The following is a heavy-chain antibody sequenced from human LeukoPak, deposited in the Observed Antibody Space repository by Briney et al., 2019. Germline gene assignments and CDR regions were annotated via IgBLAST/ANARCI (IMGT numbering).Heavy chain of an antibody. CDR1: GFTFSGSA. CDR3: RLPYYYGSGSSYGMDV. D-gene: IGHD3-10*01. CDR2: IRSKANSYAT. Sequence: PGGSLRLSCAASGFTFSGSAMHWVGQASGKGLEWVGRIRSKANSYATAYAASVKGRFTISRDDSKNTAYLQMNSLKTEDTAVYYCRLPYYYGSGSSYGMDVWGQGTTVTVSS. V-gene: IGHV3-73*01. J-gene: IGHJ6*02.